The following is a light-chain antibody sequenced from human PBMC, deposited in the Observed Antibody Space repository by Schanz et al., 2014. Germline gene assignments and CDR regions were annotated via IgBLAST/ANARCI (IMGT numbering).Light chain of an antibody. V-gene: IGLV4-69*01. CDR3: QTWGTGIRV. Sequence: QLVLTQSPSASASLGASVKLTCTLSSAHSTYAIAWHQQQPEKGPRYLMKVKSDGGHSKGDGIPDRFSGSSSGAERFLTISSLQSEDEAVYYCQTWGTGIRVFGGGTKVTVL. CDR1: SAHSTYA. CDR2: VKSDGGH. J-gene: IGLJ2*01.